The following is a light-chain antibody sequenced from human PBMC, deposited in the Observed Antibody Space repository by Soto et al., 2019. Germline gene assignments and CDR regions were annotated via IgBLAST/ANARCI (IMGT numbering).Light chain of an antibody. CDR1: QSVGSY. Sequence: EIVLTQSPATLSLSPGERATLSCRASQSVGSYLAWYQQKPGQAPRPLIYGTSNRATGIPGRFSGSGSETDFTLTISSLEPEDCGVYCCQHRGKWPRTFGQGTKLEIK. V-gene: IGKV3-11*01. J-gene: IGKJ2*01. CDR3: QHRGKWPRT. CDR2: GTS.